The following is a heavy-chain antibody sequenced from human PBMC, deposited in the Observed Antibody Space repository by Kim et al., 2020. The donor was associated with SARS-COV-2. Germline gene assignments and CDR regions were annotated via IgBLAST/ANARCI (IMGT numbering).Heavy chain of an antibody. V-gene: IGHV3-30*02. Sequence: ADSVKGRFTISRDDSKNTLYLQMNSLRAEDTAVYYCAKPPVDYYYYMDGWGKGPTVTVSS. J-gene: IGHJ6*03. CDR3: AKPPVDYYYYMDG.